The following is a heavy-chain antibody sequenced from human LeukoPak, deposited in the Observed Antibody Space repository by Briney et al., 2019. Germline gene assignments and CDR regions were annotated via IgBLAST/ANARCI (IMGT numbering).Heavy chain of an antibody. CDR3: ARSLYCGGDCFDY. Sequence: GASVKVSCKASGGTFSSYAISWVRQAPGQGLEWMGGIIPIFGTANYAQKFRGRVTITADESTSTAYMELSSLRSEDTAVYYCARSLYCGGDCFDYWGQGTLVTVSS. V-gene: IGHV1-69*13. CDR1: GGTFSSYA. D-gene: IGHD2-21*01. CDR2: IIPIFGTA. J-gene: IGHJ4*02.